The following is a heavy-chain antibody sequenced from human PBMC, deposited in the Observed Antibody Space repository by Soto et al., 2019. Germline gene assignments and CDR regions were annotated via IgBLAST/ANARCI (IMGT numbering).Heavy chain of an antibody. CDR3: AKEQHGGDSAFFDY. CDR2: ISETGSAT. V-gene: IGHV3-23*01. J-gene: IGHJ4*02. CDR1: GFSFSSYA. Sequence: EVELLESGGGLVQPGGSLRLSCAASGFSFSSYALSWVRQAPGQGLEWVSAISETGSATYYPDSVRGRFTISRDNSKNTLYLQLDSLRAEGTAVYYCAKEQHGGDSAFFDYWGQGTLVTVSS. D-gene: IGHD2-21*02.